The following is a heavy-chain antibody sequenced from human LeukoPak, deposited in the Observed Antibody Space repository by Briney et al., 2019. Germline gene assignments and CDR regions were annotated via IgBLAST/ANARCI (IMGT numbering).Heavy chain of an antibody. D-gene: IGHD6-19*01. CDR2: NSGGSS. Sequence: GGSLRLSCAASGFTFSTYGVYWVRQAPGKGLEWVSSNSGGSSYYADSVKGRFTISRDNSMNTLYLQMNSLRAEDTAEYYCAKDLGSSGWYIDYWGQGTLVTVSS. J-gene: IGHJ4*02. CDR3: AKDLGSSGWYIDY. CDR1: GFTFSTYG. V-gene: IGHV3-23*01.